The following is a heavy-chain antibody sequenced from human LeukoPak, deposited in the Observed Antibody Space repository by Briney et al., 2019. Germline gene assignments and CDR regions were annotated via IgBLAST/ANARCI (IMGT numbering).Heavy chain of an antibody. CDR1: GGSISSLNL. V-gene: IGHV4-4*02. D-gene: IGHD6-19*01. Sequence: SKTLSLTCIVSGGSISSLNLWSWLRQPPGKGLGWIGEMYLGGTTNFNPSLKSRVTILIDKSKNQLSLQLTSVTAADTAVYYCAGLEGRYSTDWFYFFDYWGQGALVTVSS. CDR2: MYLGGTT. J-gene: IGHJ4*02. CDR3: AGLEGRYSTDWFYFFDY.